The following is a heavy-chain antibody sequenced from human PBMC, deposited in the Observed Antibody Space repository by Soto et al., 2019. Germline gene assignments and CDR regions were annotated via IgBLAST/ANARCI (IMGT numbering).Heavy chain of an antibody. Sequence: SETLSLTCTVSGGSISSSSYYWGWIRQPPGKGLEWIGSIYYSGSTYYNPSLKSRVTISVDTSKNPFSLKLSSVTAADTAVYYCAKPKGGYCSGGSCYSGGLDWGQGTMVTVSS. CDR3: AKPKGGYCSGGSCYSGGLD. D-gene: IGHD2-15*01. V-gene: IGHV4-39*01. CDR1: GGSISSSSYY. CDR2: IYYSGST. J-gene: IGHJ3*01.